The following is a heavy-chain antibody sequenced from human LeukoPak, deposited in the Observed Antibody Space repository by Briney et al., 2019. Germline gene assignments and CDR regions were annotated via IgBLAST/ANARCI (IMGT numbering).Heavy chain of an antibody. J-gene: IGHJ4*02. CDR2: ISADNGNT. D-gene: IGHD6-13*01. Sequence: ASVKVSRKASGYTLTSFVISWVRQAPGQGLEWMGWISADNGNTNYAQKLQGRVTLTTDTSTSTAYMELRSLRSDDTAVYYCVRGGSCVYTSNWCPFDIWGQGALVTVSS. CDR3: VRGGSCVYTSNWCPFDI. CDR1: GYTLTSFV. V-gene: IGHV1-18*01.